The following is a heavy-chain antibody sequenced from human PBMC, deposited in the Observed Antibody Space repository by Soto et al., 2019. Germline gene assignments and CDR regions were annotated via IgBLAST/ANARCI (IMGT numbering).Heavy chain of an antibody. J-gene: IGHJ5*02. CDR1: GYTFTSYY. CDR2: INPSGGST. Sequence: QVQLVQSGAEVKKPGASVKVSCKASGYTFTSYYMHWVRQAPGQGLEGMGIINPSGGSTSYAQKFQGRVTMTRDTSTSTVYMELSSLRSEDTAVYYCARSYDSSGYYSGFDPWGQGTMVTVSS. D-gene: IGHD3-22*01. V-gene: IGHV1-46*03. CDR3: ARSYDSSGYYSGFDP.